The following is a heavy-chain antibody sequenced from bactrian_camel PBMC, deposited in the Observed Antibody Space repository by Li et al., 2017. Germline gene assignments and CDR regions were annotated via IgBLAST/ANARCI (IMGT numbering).Heavy chain of an antibody. J-gene: IGHJ4*01. CDR1: GFTFSSYD. Sequence: VQLVESGGGSVRPGGSLRLSCAASGFTFSSYDMSWVRQAPGKGLEWVSSINSGGGTTYSADSVKCRFTVSRDNAKNTLYLQLNSLKTEDTAMYYCAQRTVNWGQGTQVTVS. CDR2: INSGGGTT. D-gene: IGHD7*01. CDR3: AQRTVN. V-gene: IGHV3S40*01.